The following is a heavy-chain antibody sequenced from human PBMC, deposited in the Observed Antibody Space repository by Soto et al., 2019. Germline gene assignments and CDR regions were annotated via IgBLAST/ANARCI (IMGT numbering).Heavy chain of an antibody. J-gene: IGHJ6*03. D-gene: IGHD3-3*01. V-gene: IGHV4-34*01. Sequence: QVQLQQWGAGLLKPSETLSLTCAVYGGSFSGYYWSWIRQPPGKGLEWIGEINHSGSTNYNPSLKSRVTISVDTSKNQFSLKLSSVTAADTAVYYCARIGRREWLKRYYYYVDVWGKGTTVTVSS. CDR1: GGSFSGYY. CDR2: INHSGST. CDR3: ARIGRREWLKRYYYYVDV.